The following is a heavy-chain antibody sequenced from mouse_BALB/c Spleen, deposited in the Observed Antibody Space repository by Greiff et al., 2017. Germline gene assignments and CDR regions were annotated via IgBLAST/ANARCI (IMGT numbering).Heavy chain of an antibody. J-gene: IGHJ4*01. CDR3: ARRMTLYAMDY. CDR1: GFTFSSYG. CDR2: ISSGGSYT. V-gene: IGHV5-6*01. Sequence: EVQLQESGGDLVKPGGSLKLSCAASGFTFSSYGMSWVRQTPDKRLEWVATISSGGSYTYYPDSVKGRFTISRDNAKNTLYLQMSSLKSEDTAMYYCARRMTLYAMDYWGQGTSVTVSS.